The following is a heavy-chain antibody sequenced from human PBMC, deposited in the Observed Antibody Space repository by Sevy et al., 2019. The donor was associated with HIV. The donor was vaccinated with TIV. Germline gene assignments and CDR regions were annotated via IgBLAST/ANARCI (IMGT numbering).Heavy chain of an antibody. CDR1: GFTFSSYS. Sequence: GGSLRLSCAASGFTFSSYSMNWVRQAPGKGLEWVSSISSSSSYIYYADSVKGRFTISRDNAKNSLYLQMNSLRAEDTAAYYCARGAVDTAMVTYNLDYWGQGTLVTVSS. CDR3: ARGAVDTAMVTYNLDY. CDR2: ISSSSSYI. D-gene: IGHD5-18*01. V-gene: IGHV3-21*01. J-gene: IGHJ4*02.